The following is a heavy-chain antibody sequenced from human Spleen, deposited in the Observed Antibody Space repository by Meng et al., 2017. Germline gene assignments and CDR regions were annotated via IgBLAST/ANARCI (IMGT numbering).Heavy chain of an antibody. CDR3: ARGPTTMAHDFDY. CDR2: VNHSGNT. CDR1: GGSFSGYY. Sequence: QGQLQQWGAGLLKPSETLSLPCGVYGGSFSGYYWSWIRQPPGKGLEWIGEVNHSGNTNYNPSLKSRVTISVDTSQNNLSLKLSSVTAADSAVYYCARGPTTMAHDFDYWGQGTLVTVSS. D-gene: IGHD4-11*01. V-gene: IGHV4-34*01. J-gene: IGHJ4*02.